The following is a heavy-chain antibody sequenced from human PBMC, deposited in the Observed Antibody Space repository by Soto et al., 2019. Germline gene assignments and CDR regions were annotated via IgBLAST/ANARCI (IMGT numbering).Heavy chain of an antibody. CDR1: GGSISSGDYY. CDR2: IYWDDDK. Sequence: TLSLTCTVSGGSISSGDYYWSWIRQPPGKALEWLALIYWDDDKRYSPSLKSRLTITKDTSKNQVVLTMTNMDPVDTATYYCAHSDGYSNYVSENWFDPWGQGTLVTVSS. J-gene: IGHJ5*02. V-gene: IGHV2-5*08. D-gene: IGHD4-4*01. CDR3: AHSDGYSNYVSENWFDP.